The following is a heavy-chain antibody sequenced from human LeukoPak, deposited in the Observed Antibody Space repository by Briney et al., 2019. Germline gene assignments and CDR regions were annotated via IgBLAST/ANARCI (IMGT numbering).Heavy chain of an antibody. Sequence: SETLSLTCAVSGGSISSSNWWSWVRQPPGKGLEWIGEIYHSGSTNYNPSLKSRVTISVDTSKNQFSLKLSSVTAADTAVYYCARASSSWYGIFDYWGQGTLVTVSS. D-gene: IGHD6-13*01. J-gene: IGHJ4*02. CDR2: IYHSGST. V-gene: IGHV4-4*02. CDR1: GGSISSSNW. CDR3: ARASSSWYGIFDY.